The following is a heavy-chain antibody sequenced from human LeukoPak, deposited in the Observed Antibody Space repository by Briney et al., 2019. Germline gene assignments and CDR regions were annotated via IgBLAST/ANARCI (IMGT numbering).Heavy chain of an antibody. Sequence: GGSLRLSCAAPGFTFSSYAMSWVRQAPGKGLEWVSAISGSGGSTYYADSVKGRFTISRDNSKNAPYLQMNSLRVEDTAVYYCAIDPNWGTHSWGQGVLVTVSS. CDR3: AIDPNWGTHS. J-gene: IGHJ4*02. D-gene: IGHD7-27*01. CDR1: GFTFSSYA. CDR2: ISGSGGST. V-gene: IGHV3-23*01.